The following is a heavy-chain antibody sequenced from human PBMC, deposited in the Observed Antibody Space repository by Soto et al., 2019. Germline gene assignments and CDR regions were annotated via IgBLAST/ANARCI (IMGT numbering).Heavy chain of an antibody. CDR3: ARVGGIGAPPGTDY. Sequence: SVKVSCKASGGIFSSYAISWLRQAPGQGLEWMGAVIPILGQAYYAQDLQDRVSITADESTRTTYMELSSLRSEDTAVYFCARVGGIGAPPGTDYWGQGTLVTVSS. V-gene: IGHV1-69*13. CDR1: GGIFSSYA. CDR2: VIPILGQA. J-gene: IGHJ4*02. D-gene: IGHD6-6*01.